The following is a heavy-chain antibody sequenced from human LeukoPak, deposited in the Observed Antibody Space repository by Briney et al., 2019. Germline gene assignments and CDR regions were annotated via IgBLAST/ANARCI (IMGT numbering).Heavy chain of an antibody. CDR3: ARGRILWFGELFAPRTRYFDL. V-gene: IGHV4-30-2*01. CDR2: IYHSGST. Sequence: SETLSITCAVSGGSISSGGYSWSWIRQPPGKGLEWIGYIYHSGSTCYNPSLKSRVTISVDRSKNQFSLKLSSVTAADTAVYYCARGRILWFGELFAPRTRYFDLWGRGTLVTVSS. D-gene: IGHD3-10*01. CDR1: GGSISSGGYS. J-gene: IGHJ2*01.